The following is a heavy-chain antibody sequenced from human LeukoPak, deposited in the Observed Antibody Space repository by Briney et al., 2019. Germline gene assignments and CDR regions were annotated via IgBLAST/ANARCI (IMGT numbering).Heavy chain of an antibody. Sequence: PGGSLRLSCAASGFTVSSNYMSWVRHAPGKGLEWGSVIYSGGSTYYADSVKGRFTISRDNSKNTLYPQMNRLRAEDTAVYYCARTDYGDYAYYYYYMDVWGKGTTVTVSS. J-gene: IGHJ6*03. V-gene: IGHV3-53*05. CDR2: IYSGGST. CDR1: GFTVSSNY. CDR3: ARTDYGDYAYYYYYMDV. D-gene: IGHD4-17*01.